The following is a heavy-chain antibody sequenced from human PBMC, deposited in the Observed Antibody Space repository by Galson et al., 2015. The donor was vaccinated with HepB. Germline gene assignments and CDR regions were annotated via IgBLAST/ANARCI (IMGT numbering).Heavy chain of an antibody. D-gene: IGHD6-13*01. Sequence: SLRLSCAASGFTFSNYWMTWVRQAPGEGLEWVANIRHDGTKENYMDSVRGRFTVSRGNAKNSVFLQMNSLRVEDMAVYFCVRDQSFSQSDAWYDVLDTWGRGTLVTVSS. J-gene: IGHJ3*02. V-gene: IGHV3-7*03. CDR3: VRDQSFSQSDAWYDVLDT. CDR1: GFTFSNYW. CDR2: IRHDGTKE.